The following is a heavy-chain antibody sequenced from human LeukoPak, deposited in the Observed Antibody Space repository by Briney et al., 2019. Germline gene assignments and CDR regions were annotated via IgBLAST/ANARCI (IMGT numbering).Heavy chain of an antibody. CDR1: GFTFDDYG. CDR3: ARGPLDYDSSEYKRNWFDP. CDR2: ISHDGSKK. V-gene: IGHV3-30*03. D-gene: IGHD3-22*01. J-gene: IGHJ5*02. Sequence: GGSLRLSCAASGFTFDDYGMSWVRQAPGKGLEWVTTISHDGSKKYYADSVKGRSAISRDNSKNTLYLQMNSLRPEDTAVYYCARGPLDYDSSEYKRNWFDPWGQGTLVTVSS.